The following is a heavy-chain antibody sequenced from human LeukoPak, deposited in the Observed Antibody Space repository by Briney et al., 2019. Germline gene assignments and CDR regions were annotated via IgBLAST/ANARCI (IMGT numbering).Heavy chain of an antibody. CDR2: IYPGDSET. Sequence: HGESLKISCKGSGYSFTRKWIGWVRQMPGKGLEWMAIIYPGDSETRYSPSFQGQVTISADKSISTAYLQWSSLKASDTAMYYCARQQYYYDSSGYYYVDYWGQGTLVTVSS. D-gene: IGHD3-22*01. CDR1: GYSFTRKW. CDR3: ARQQYYYDSSGYYYVDY. V-gene: IGHV5-51*01. J-gene: IGHJ4*02.